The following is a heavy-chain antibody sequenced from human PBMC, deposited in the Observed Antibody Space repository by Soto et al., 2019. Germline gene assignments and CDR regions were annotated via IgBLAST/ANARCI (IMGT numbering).Heavy chain of an antibody. CDR3: AKDQLYGVRGVMTYYYGMDV. Sequence: QVQLVESGGGVVQPGRSLRLSCAASGFTFSSYGMHWVRQAPGKGLEWLAVISYDGSNKYYADSVKGRLTISRDNSKNTLYLQMNSLRAADTAVYYCAKDQLYGVRGVMTYYYGMDVWGQGTTVTVSS. D-gene: IGHD3-10*01. CDR2: ISYDGSNK. CDR1: GFTFSSYG. J-gene: IGHJ6*02. V-gene: IGHV3-30*18.